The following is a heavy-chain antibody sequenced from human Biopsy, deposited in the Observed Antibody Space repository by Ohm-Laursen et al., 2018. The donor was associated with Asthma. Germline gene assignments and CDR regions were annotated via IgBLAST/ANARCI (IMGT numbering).Heavy chain of an antibody. Sequence: SLRLSCTASGFTFSTYGMHWVRQAPGKGLEWVAYIAWDGINSYYADSVKGRFTISRDNSRNTLYLQMNSLRVEDTAIYFCAKDKVGAANSYQYGMDVWGQGTTVIVSS. CDR1: GFTFSTYG. J-gene: IGHJ6*02. V-gene: IGHV3-30*18. CDR2: IAWDGINS. CDR3: AKDKVGAANSYQYGMDV. D-gene: IGHD1-26*01.